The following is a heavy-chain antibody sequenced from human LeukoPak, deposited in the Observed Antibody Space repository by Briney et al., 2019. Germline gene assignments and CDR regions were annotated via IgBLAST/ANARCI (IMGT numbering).Heavy chain of an antibody. CDR2: ISGDGGST. CDR3: ARVLLWFGGDYGMDV. D-gene: IGHD3-10*01. J-gene: IGHJ6*02. CDR1: GFTFDDYA. V-gene: IGHV3-43*02. Sequence: GGSLTLSCAASGFTFDDYAMHWVRQAPGKGLEWVSLISGDGGSTYYADSVKGRFTISRDNSKNSLYLQMNSLRTEDTALYYCARVLLWFGGDYGMDVWGQGTTVTVSS.